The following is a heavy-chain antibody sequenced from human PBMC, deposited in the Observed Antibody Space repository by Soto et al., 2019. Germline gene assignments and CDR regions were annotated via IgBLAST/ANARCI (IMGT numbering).Heavy chain of an antibody. Sequence: GGSLRLSCAASGFTLSDYSMNWVRQAPGKGLEWIASISRSSTHINYSDSVKGRFTISRANGNDSLSLLMSSLGAEDTAVYYCARDVRLFDFWGPGTLVTVSS. CDR2: ISRSSTHI. V-gene: IGHV3-21*01. CDR1: GFTLSDYS. J-gene: IGHJ4*02. CDR3: ARDVRLFDF.